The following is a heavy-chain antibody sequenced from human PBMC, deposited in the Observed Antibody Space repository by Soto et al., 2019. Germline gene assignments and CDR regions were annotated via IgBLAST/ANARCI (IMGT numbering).Heavy chain of an antibody. CDR3: ARVAVDSSSWAFDY. CDR2: IYYSGST. Sequence: QVQLQESGPGLVKPSQTLSLTCTVSGGSISSGGYYWSWIRQHPGKGLEWIGYIYYSGSTYYNPSLKCRVTISVDTSKNQFSLKLSSVTAADTAVYYCARVAVDSSSWAFDYWGQGTLVTVSS. D-gene: IGHD6-13*01. V-gene: IGHV4-31*03. J-gene: IGHJ4*02. CDR1: GGSISSGGYY.